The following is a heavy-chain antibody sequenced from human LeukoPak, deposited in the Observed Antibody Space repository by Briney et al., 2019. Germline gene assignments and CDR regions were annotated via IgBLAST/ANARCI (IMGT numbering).Heavy chain of an antibody. CDR1: GFSFSNND. J-gene: IGHJ4*02. D-gene: IGHD3-3*01. V-gene: IGHV3-30*18. CDR3: AKGRQEWLLEINY. CDR2: ISHDGSNK. Sequence: AGRSLRLSCAASGFSFSNNDMRWVRQAPGKGLEWVALISHDGSNKYYVDSMKGRFTISRDNSKNTLYLQIDSLRAEDTAVYYCAKGRQEWLLEINYWGQGTLVTVSS.